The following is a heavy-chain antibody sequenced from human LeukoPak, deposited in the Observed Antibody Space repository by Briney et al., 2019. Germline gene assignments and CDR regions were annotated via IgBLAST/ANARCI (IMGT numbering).Heavy chain of an antibody. V-gene: IGHV3-74*01. CDR2: IHSDGSST. J-gene: IGHJ3*02. D-gene: IGHD1-1*01. CDR1: GFTFSNYW. CDR3: ARGNAHAFDI. Sequence: GGSLRLSCATSGFTFSNYWMHWVRQAPGKGLVWVSRIHSDGSSTTSADSVKGRFTISRDNAENTLYLQMNSLRAEDTAVYFCARGNAHAFDIWGQGTMVTVSS.